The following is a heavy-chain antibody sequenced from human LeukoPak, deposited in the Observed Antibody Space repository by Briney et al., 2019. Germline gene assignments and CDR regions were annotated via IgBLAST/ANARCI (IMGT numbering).Heavy chain of an antibody. J-gene: IGHJ4*02. CDR3: ARDGGPGSSGWYDY. D-gene: IGHD6-19*01. CDR1: GFTFSSSW. Sequence: PGGSLRLSCAASGFTFSSSWMHWVRQAPGKGLVWVSRISNVGSSTNYADSVKGRFTISRDNSKNTLYLQMNSLRAEDTAVYYCARDGGPGSSGWYDYWGQGTLVTVSS. CDR2: ISNVGSST. V-gene: IGHV3-74*01.